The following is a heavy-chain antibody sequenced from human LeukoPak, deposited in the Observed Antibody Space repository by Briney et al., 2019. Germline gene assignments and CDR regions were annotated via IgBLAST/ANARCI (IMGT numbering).Heavy chain of an antibody. CDR2: INHSGST. CDR1: GGSLSGYY. V-gene: IGHV4-34*01. CDR3: ARGKLTVTTTYYYYMDV. Sequence: PSETLSLTCAVYGGSLSGYYWSWIRQPPGKGLEWNGEINHSGSTNYNPSLKSRVTISVDTSKNQFSLKLSSVTAADTAVYYCARGKLTVTTTYYYYMDVWGKGTTVTVSS. J-gene: IGHJ6*03. D-gene: IGHD4-17*01.